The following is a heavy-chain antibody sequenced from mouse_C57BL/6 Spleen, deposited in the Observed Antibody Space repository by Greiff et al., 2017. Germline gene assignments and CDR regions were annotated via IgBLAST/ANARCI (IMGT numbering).Heavy chain of an antibody. V-gene: IGHV1-15*01. D-gene: IGHD2-1*01. CDR3: TRSDYGNPYAMDY. CDR2: IDPETGGT. J-gene: IGHJ4*01. Sequence: QVQLQQSGAELVRPGASVTLSCKASGYTFTDYEMHWVKQTPVHGLEWIGAIDPETGGTAYNQKFKGKAILTADKSSSTAYMELRSLTSEDSAVYYCTRSDYGNPYAMDYGGQGTSVTVSS. CDR1: GYTFTDYE.